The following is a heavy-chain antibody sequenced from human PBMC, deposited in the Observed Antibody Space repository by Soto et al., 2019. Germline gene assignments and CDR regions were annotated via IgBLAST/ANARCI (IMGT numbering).Heavy chain of an antibody. CDR3: ARVHCSGGSCLINY. CDR2: IYYSGST. V-gene: IGHV4-59*01. D-gene: IGHD2-15*01. Sequence: SVPLPLTCTVSGGSISSYYWSWIRKPPGKGLEWIGYIYYSGSTNYNPSLKSRVTISVDTSKNQFSLKLSSVTAADTAVYYCARVHCSGGSCLINYWGQGTLVTVS. CDR1: GGSISSYY. J-gene: IGHJ4*02.